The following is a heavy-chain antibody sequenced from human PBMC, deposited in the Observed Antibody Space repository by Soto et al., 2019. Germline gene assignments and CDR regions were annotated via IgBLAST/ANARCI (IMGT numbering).Heavy chain of an antibody. J-gene: IGHJ4*02. Sequence: GGSLRLSCAASGFTFDDYAMHWVRQAPGKGLEWVSGVCYDGSRKYYADSVKGRFTISRDNSEDTLYLQMNSLRAEDTAVYYCARRLSDWLNFDYWGQGALVTVSS. CDR3: ARRLSDWLNFDY. CDR2: VCYDGSRK. V-gene: IGHV3-30*03. CDR1: GFTFDDYA. D-gene: IGHD3-9*01.